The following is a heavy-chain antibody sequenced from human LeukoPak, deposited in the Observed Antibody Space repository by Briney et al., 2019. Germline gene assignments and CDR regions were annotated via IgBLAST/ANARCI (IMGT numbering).Heavy chain of an antibody. CDR1: GGSISSYY. CDR2: IYYSGST. Sequence: SETLSLTCTVSGGSISSYYWSWIWQPPGKGLEGIGYIYYSGSTNYNPSLKSRVDTSKNQFSLKLSSVTAADTAVYYCARGVKIEYSSSSRNWYFDRWGRGTLVTVSS. CDR3: ARGVKIEYSSSSRNWYFDR. V-gene: IGHV4-59*08. D-gene: IGHD6-6*01. J-gene: IGHJ2*01.